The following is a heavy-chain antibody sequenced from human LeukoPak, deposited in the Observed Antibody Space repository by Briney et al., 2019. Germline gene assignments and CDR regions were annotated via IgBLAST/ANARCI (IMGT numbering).Heavy chain of an antibody. V-gene: IGHV1-24*01. CDR1: GYTLTELS. D-gene: IGHD3-22*01. CDR3: ATAKRIGPSMIVDPYFDY. CDR2: FDPEDGET. J-gene: IGHJ4*02. Sequence: ASVKVSCKVSGYTLTELSMHWVRQAPGKGLEWMGGFDPEDGETIYAQKFQGRVTMTEDTSTDTAYMELSSLRSEDTAVYYCATAKRIGPSMIVDPYFDYWGQGTLVTVSS.